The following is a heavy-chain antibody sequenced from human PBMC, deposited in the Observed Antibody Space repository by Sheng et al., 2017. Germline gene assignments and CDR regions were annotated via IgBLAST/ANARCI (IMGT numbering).Heavy chain of an antibody. CDR1: GYTFTDHY. Sequence: QVQLVQSGAEVKKPGASVKVSCKASGYTFTDHYIHWVRQAPGQGLEWMGWLNPNTGDTKFAQKFQGRVTMTRDTSISTAYMELSRLRSDDTALYYCARDRSNTWFGGIDYWGQGTLVTVSS. CDR2: LNPNTGDT. J-gene: IGHJ4*02. V-gene: IGHV1-2*02. D-gene: IGHD6-13*01. CDR3: ARDRSNTWFGGIDY.